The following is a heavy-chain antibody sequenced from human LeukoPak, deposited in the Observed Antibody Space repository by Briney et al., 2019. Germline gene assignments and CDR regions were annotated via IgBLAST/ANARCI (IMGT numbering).Heavy chain of an antibody. CDR3: TRGDYGGFS. Sequence: GRSLRLSCAASGFTFSSYVMHWVSQAPGKGLEWVAVISSDGSNKYCADSVKGRFTISRDNSKNTLYLQMNSLRAEDTAVYYCTRGDYGGFSWGQGTLVTVSS. D-gene: IGHD4-23*01. CDR2: ISSDGSNK. J-gene: IGHJ5*02. V-gene: IGHV3-30-3*01. CDR1: GFTFSSYV.